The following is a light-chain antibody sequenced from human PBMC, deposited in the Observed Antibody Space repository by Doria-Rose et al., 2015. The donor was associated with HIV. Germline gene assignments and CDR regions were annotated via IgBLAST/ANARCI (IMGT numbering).Light chain of an antibody. V-gene: IGKV4-1*01. Sequence: TQPPESLGMSLGERATLNCKSNQSLLYTSKNYLAWYQQKPGQTPTLLIYWASTRQSGVPAQFSGSGSGTDFTLTISSLEAEDVAVYYCQQYYDTPSFGPGTTVDIK. CDR1: QSLLYTSKNY. CDR2: WAS. J-gene: IGKJ3*01. CDR3: QQYYDTPS.